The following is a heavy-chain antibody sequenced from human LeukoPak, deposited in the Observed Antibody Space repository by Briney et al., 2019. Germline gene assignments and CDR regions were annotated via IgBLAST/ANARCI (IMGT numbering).Heavy chain of an antibody. J-gene: IGHJ4*02. Sequence: ASVKVSCKASGYTFTGYYMHWVRQAPGQGLEWMGWINPNSGGTNYAQKFQGRVTMTRDTSISTAYMELSRLRSDDTAVYYCAREHAVSGYGIDYWGQGTLVTVSS. CDR2: INPNSGGT. CDR1: GYTFTGYY. D-gene: IGHD5-18*01. V-gene: IGHV1-2*02. CDR3: AREHAVSGYGIDY.